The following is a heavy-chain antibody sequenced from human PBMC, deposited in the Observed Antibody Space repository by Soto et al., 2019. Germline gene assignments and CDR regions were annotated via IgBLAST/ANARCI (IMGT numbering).Heavy chain of an antibody. Sequence: EVQLVESGGDLVQRGGSLRLSCVASGFTFSVYSMNWVRQAPGKGLEWFSYITSDTKTIKYADSVKGRFTNSRDNAKNTVYLQMNSLRDEDTAVYYCARSVEGHLDYWGQGTVVTVSS. CDR2: ITSDTKTI. J-gene: IGHJ4*02. CDR1: GFTFSVYS. D-gene: IGHD6-19*01. CDR3: ARSVEGHLDY. V-gene: IGHV3-48*02.